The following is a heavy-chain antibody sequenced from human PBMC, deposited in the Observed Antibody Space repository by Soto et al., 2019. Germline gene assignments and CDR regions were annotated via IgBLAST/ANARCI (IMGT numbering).Heavy chain of an antibody. CDR3: ARQLAMVRARSLDY. CDR1: GFTFSSYG. CDR2: IWYDGSNK. D-gene: IGHD3-10*01. Sequence: QVQLVESGGGVVQPGRCLRLSCAASGFTFSSYGMHWVRQAPGKGLEWVAVIWYDGSNKYYADSVKGRFTISRDNSKNTLYLQMTSLRAEDTAVYYCARQLAMVRARSLDYWGQGTLVTVSS. J-gene: IGHJ4*02. V-gene: IGHV3-33*01.